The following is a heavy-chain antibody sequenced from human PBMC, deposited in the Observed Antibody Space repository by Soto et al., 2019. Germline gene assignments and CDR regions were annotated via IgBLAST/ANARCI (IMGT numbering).Heavy chain of an antibody. CDR2: ITPILDTT. CDR3: AKTPPRTTANAYYFDY. V-gene: IGHV1-69*16. D-gene: IGHD4-17*01. J-gene: IGHJ4*02. Sequence: QVQLVQSGAEVKKPGSSVKVSCKASGDTVSSSCTISWVRLAPGQGLEWMGGITPILDTTHYAQKFQDRVTITADESTYIAYMELSSLRSDDTAVYYCAKTPPRTTANAYYFDYWGPGTLVTVSS. CDR1: GDTVSSSCT.